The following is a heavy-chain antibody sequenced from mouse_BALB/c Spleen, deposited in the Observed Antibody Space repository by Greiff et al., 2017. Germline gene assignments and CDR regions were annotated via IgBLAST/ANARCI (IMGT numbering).Heavy chain of an antibody. Sequence: EVQLQQSGPGLVKPSQSLSLTCTVTGYSITSDYAWNWIRQFPGNTLEWMGYISYSGSTSYNPSLKSRISITRDTSKNQFFLQLNSVTTEDTATYYCARRTGTGAMDYWGQGTSVTVSS. CDR3: ARRTGTGAMDY. J-gene: IGHJ4*01. CDR2: ISYSGST. D-gene: IGHD4-1*01. V-gene: IGHV3-2*02. CDR1: GYSITSDYA.